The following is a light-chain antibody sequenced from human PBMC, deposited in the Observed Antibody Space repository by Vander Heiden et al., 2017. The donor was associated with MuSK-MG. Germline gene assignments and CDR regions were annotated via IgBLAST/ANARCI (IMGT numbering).Light chain of an antibody. J-gene: IGKJ1*01. CDR1: QGISSW. CDR3: QLADSFAKT. CDR2: AVS. V-gene: IGKV1-12*01. Sequence: DLQMTHSPSAGPAAVGDRVTTTWRASQGISSWVAWYQQKPGKVPKLLIYAVSSLHSGVPSRYSGSGSGPDFTRTISMMNPEDFTTYYSQLADSFAKTFGQGTRVEMK.